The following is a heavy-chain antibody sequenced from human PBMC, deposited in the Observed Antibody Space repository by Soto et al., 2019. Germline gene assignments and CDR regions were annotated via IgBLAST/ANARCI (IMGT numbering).Heavy chain of an antibody. Sequence: QIQLEQSRPEPRKPGASVKVSCKASGYIFSNFGISWVRQAPGQGLEWMGWISGYNDNTNYAQKFQDRLRMTTDISTGTAYMELTTLRSEDTAVYYCAKDASSWFYYFYGMDVWGQGTTVTVSS. J-gene: IGHJ6*02. D-gene: IGHD2-2*01. CDR2: ISGYNDNT. CDR3: AKDASSWFYYFYGMDV. CDR1: GYIFSNFG. V-gene: IGHV1-18*01.